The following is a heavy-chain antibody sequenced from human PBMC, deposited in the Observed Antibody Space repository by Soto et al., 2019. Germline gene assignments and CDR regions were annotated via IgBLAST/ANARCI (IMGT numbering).Heavy chain of an antibody. V-gene: IGHV3-23*01. D-gene: IGHD2-2*01. CDR3: AKVLVVPAAPMGWFDP. CDR1: GFTFSSYA. Sequence: GGSLRLSCAASGFTFSSYAMSWVRQAPGKGLEWVSAISGSGGSTYYADPVKGRFTISRDNSKNTLYLQMNSLRAEDTAVYYCAKVLVVPAAPMGWFDPWGQGTLVTVSS. CDR2: ISGSGGST. J-gene: IGHJ5*02.